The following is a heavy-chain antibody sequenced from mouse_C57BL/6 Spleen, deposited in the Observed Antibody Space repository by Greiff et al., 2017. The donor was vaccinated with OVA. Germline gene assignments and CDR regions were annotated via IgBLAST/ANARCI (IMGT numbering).Heavy chain of an antibody. CDR1: GYTFTDYY. Sequence: VQLQQSGPELVKPGASVKISCKASGYTFTDYYINWVKQRPGQGLEWIGWIFPGSGSTYYNEKFKGKATLTVDKPSSTAYMLLSSLTSEDSAVYFCARKDETGYFDVWGTGTTVTVSS. V-gene: IGHV1-75*01. J-gene: IGHJ1*03. CDR2: IFPGSGST. CDR3: ARKDETGYFDV.